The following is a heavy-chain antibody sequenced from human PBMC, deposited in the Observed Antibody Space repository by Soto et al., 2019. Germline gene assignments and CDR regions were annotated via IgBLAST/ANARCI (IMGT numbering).Heavy chain of an antibody. CDR3: SRRPRARDIGDGPLDF. V-gene: IGHV3-15*07. CDR1: GFSFEDAW. Sequence: EVNLVESGGGLVKPGGSLRLSCAASGFSFEDAWMNWVRQAPGKGLEWVGRIKSIADGGTTEYAAPVKGRFSISRDDSTLTLFLQMNSLQSEDTAVYYCSRRPRARDIGDGPLDFWGRGTLVTVSA. CDR2: IKSIADGGTT. J-gene: IGHJ4*02. D-gene: IGHD3-3*01.